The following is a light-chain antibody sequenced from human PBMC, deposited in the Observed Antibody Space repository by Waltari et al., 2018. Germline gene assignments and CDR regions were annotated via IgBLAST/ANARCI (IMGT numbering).Light chain of an antibody. CDR2: EGS. Sequence: QSALTQPASVSGSPGQSITISCTATSSAIGSYNLVPWYQQHPGKAPKLIIYEGSKWPSGVSSRFSGSKSGNTASLTISGLQAEDEADYYCCSYASTSTPRWVFGGGTKLTVL. V-gene: IGLV2-23*01. CDR1: SSAIGSYNL. J-gene: IGLJ3*02. CDR3: CSYASTSTPRWV.